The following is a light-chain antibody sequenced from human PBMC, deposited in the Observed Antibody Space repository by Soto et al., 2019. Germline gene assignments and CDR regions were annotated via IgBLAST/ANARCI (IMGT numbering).Light chain of an antibody. CDR1: QSISSY. CDR3: QQSYSTPRT. Sequence: LKINQSPSSLSASVGDRVTITCRASQSISSYLNWYQRISGKAPKLLIYAASSLQSGVPSRFSGSGSGTDFTLTISSLQPEDIATYYCQQSYSTPRTFGQGTK. CDR2: AAS. V-gene: IGKV1-39*01. J-gene: IGKJ1*01.